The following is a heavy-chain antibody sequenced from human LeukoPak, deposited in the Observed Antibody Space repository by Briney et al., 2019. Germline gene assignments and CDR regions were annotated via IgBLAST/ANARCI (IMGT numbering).Heavy chain of an antibody. CDR3: AKAECYDFPGALDAFDI. CDR1: GFTFSSYA. J-gene: IGHJ3*02. D-gene: IGHD3-3*01. Sequence: PGGSLRLSCAASGFTFSSYAMSWVRQAPGKGLEWVSAISGSGGSTYYADSVKGRFTISRDNSKNTLYLQMNSLRAEDTAVYYCAKAECYDFPGALDAFDIWGQGTMVTVSS. CDR2: ISGSGGST. V-gene: IGHV3-23*01.